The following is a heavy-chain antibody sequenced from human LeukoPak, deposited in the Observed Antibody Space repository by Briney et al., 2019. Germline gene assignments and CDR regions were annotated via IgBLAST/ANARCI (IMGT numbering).Heavy chain of an antibody. Sequence: PGGSLRLSCAASGFTFTNYGIHWVRLAPGKGLEWVAVISSDGSNKHYADSVKGRFTISRDDSKNTLYLRMNSLRVDDTALYYCTTFDMWGQGTMVTVSS. V-gene: IGHV3-30*03. CDR2: ISSDGSNK. J-gene: IGHJ3*02. CDR3: TTFDM. CDR1: GFTFTNYG.